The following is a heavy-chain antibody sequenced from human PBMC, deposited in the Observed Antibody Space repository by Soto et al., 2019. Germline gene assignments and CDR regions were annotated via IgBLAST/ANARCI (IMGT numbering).Heavy chain of an antibody. CDR3: ERDIGSYAYGEGY. D-gene: IGHD3-10*01. CDR2: VYSSGTT. J-gene: IGHJ4*02. CDR1: GGSINSYW. Sequence: WETLSLTCSVSGGSINSYWWSWIRQPAGKGLEWIGRVYSSGTTDHNPALNSRATLSVETSKNQFSLKLSSVTAADTDVYYCERDIGSYAYGEGYWGQGIQVTVSS. V-gene: IGHV4-4*07.